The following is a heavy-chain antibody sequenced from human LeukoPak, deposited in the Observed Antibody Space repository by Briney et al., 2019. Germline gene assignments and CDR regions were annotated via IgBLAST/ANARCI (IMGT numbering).Heavy chain of an antibody. CDR2: LDPKSGNT. CDR1: GYTFTSCN. D-gene: IGHD3-3*01. CDR3: ARGRSCVTVLGGCYYMDV. J-gene: IGHJ6*03. Sequence: ASVKVSCKASGYTFTSCNINWVRQAPGQGLEWMGWLDPKSGNTGYAQKFQGRVTFSRHTSINTAYMELTSLGSEDTGVYFCARGRSCVTVLGGCYYMDVWGKGTTVTVSS. V-gene: IGHV1-8*01.